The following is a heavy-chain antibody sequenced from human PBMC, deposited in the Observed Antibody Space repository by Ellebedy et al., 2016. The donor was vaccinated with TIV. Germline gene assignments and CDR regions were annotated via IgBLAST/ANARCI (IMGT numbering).Heavy chain of an antibody. CDR1: GFSFSNFG. CDR3: AKKARDWYFDV. Sequence: GGSLRLSXTASGFSFSNFGMSWVRQVPGKGLEWVSSISRSGNYEYYADSVKGRLTISRDNANNSLFLQMNSLTGEDTAVYYCAKKARDWYFDVWGRGTLVTVSS. CDR2: ISRSGNYE. V-gene: IGHV3-21*01. J-gene: IGHJ2*01.